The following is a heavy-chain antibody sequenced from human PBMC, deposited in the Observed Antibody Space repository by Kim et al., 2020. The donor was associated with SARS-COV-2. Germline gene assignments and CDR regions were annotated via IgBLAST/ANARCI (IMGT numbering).Heavy chain of an antibody. CDR3: TTQGTTVGD. CDR1: GITFATAW. J-gene: IGHJ4*02. CDR2: IKSKTDGGTI. D-gene: IGHD4-4*01. Sequence: GGSLRLSCAASGITFATAWLTWVRQTPGKGLEWIGRIKSKTDGGTIDYAGSVKGRFIVSRDDSKNTLYLQMNNLKADDTGVYYCTTQGTTVGDWGQGTLV. V-gene: IGHV3-15*01.